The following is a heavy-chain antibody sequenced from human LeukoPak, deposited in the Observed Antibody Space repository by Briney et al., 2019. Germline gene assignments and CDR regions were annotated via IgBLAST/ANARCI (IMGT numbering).Heavy chain of an antibody. Sequence: SSGTLSLTCAVSGGSISSSNWWSWVRQPPGKGLEWIGEIYHSGSTNYNPSLKSRVTISVDKSKNQFSLKLSSVTVADTAVYYCARRRLFLAHAFDIWGQGTMVTVSS. J-gene: IGHJ3*02. D-gene: IGHD4/OR15-4a*01. CDR1: GGSISSSNW. CDR2: IYHSGST. V-gene: IGHV4-4*02. CDR3: ARRRLFLAHAFDI.